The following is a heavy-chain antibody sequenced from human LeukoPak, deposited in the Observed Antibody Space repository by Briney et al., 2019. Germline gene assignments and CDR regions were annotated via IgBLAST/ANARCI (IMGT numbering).Heavy chain of an antibody. CDR2: TYYRSKWYN. V-gene: IGHV6-1*01. Sequence: SQTLSLTCAISGDIVSSNSAAWNWIRQSPSRGLEWLGRTYYRSKWYNDYAVSVKSRITINPDTSKNQFSLQLNSVTPEDTAVYYCARGGGGLGELSDYFDYWGQGTLVTVSS. CDR1: GDIVSSNSAA. CDR3: ARGGGGLGELSDYFDY. D-gene: IGHD3-16*02. J-gene: IGHJ4*02.